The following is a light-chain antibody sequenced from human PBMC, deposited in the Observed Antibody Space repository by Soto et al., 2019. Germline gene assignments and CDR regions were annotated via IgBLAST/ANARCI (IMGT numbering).Light chain of an antibody. CDR3: FSYTSSSTYV. V-gene: IGLV2-14*03. CDR1: SSDVGGYNY. Sequence: QSALTQPASVSGSPGQSTTISCTGTSSDVGGYNYVSWYQQHPGKVPKLILYEVTNRPSGISGRFSGSKSGNTASLTISGLQSDDEADYYCFSYTSSSTYVFGIGTKVTVL. CDR2: EVT. J-gene: IGLJ1*01.